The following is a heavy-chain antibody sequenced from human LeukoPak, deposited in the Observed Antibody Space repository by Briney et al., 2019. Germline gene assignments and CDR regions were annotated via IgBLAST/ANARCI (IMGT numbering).Heavy chain of an antibody. CDR2: ISSSSSYI. CDR1: GFTFSNSG. D-gene: IGHD3-3*01. CDR3: ARGVVSAY. J-gene: IGHJ4*02. Sequence: PGGSLRLSCAASGFTFSNSGMNWVRQAPGKGLEWVSSISSSSSYIYYADSVKGRFTISRDNAKNSLYLQMNSLRAEDTAVYYCARGVVSAYWGQGTLVTVSS. V-gene: IGHV3-21*01.